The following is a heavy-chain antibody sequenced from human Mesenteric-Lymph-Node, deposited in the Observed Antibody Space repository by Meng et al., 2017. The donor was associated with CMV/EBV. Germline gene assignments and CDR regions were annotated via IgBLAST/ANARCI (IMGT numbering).Heavy chain of an antibody. CDR1: GDSISNSTYY. V-gene: IGHV4-39*01. CDR2: AHHSGTT. D-gene: IGHD3-22*01. Sequence: QLQGCGQGLVNPSGTLSLSCIVSGDSISNSTYYWTWIRQPPGKGLEWIGSAHHSGTTYYNPSLKGRLTISVDTSANLFSLRLTTVTAADTATYYCARRGNYDSDYSEYWGQGTLVTVSS. CDR3: ARRGNYDSDYSEY. J-gene: IGHJ4*02.